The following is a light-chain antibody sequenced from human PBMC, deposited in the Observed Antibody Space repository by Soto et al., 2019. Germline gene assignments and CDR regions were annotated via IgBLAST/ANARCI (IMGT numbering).Light chain of an antibody. CDR2: DVT. V-gene: IGLV2-8*01. J-gene: IGLJ1*01. Sequence: QSALTQPPSASGSLGQSVTISCTGTSSDVGAYNYVSWYQQHPGKAPKLMIYDVTRRPSGVPDRFSGSKSGNTASLNVSGLQAEDEADYYCCSYANNTDYVFGTGTKLTVL. CDR1: SSDVGAYNY. CDR3: CSYANNTDYV.